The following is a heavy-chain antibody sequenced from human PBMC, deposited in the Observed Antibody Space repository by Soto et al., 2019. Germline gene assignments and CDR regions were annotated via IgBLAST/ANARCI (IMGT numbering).Heavy chain of an antibody. D-gene: IGHD3-16*01. V-gene: IGHV4-59*01. CDR2: ISYNGNT. J-gene: IGHJ6*02. Sequence: QVQLQESGPGLVKPAETLSLTCSVSGGSISSNDWSWIRQPPGKGLEYIGYISYNGNTNYKPSLKSRVTLSVDTSKNQFSLKMSSVPAADTAVYYCARVSYHYVWGSATGMDVWGQGTTVTVSS. CDR1: GGSISSND. CDR3: ARVSYHYVWGSATGMDV.